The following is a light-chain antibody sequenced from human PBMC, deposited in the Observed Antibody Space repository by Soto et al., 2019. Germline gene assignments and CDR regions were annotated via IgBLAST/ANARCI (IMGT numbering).Light chain of an antibody. J-gene: IGKJ4*01. CDR2: VAF. Sequence: EIVLTQSPCTLSSSPGERATLSCRASQSVSSSYSSWYQQKLGRAPSLLIYVAFTRNTAIPARFGGCGSGTDFTLTISILEPEDFALYYCQQYGRSPFTFGGGTKVEIK. CDR1: QSVSSSY. CDR3: QQYGRSPFT. V-gene: IGKV3-20*01.